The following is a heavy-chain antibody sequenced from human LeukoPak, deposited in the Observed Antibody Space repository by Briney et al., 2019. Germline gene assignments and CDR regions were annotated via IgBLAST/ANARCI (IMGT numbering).Heavy chain of an antibody. CDR3: ARRSSSWYEGRFDP. J-gene: IGHJ5*02. CDR1: GGSISSYY. V-gene: IGHV4-4*07. CDR2: IYISGST. D-gene: IGHD6-13*01. Sequence: SETLSLTCTVSGGSISSYYWSWIRQPAGKGLEWIGRIYISGSTNYNPSLKSRVTMSVDTSKNQFSLKLSSVTAADTAVYCCARRSSSWYEGRFDPWGQGTLVTVSS.